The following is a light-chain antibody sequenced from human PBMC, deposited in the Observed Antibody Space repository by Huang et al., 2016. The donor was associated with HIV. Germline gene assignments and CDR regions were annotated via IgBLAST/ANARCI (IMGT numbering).Light chain of an antibody. CDR1: QSLLHSNGHNS. CDR3: MQGLQSWT. J-gene: IGKJ1*01. Sequence: EIVMVQSPVYLSVTPGEAASITCRSSQSLLHSNGHNSLDWYRQKPGQSPQLLLYLAANRAAGVPDRCSGSGSGTDFTLKINRVEADDVGVYYCMQGLQSWTFGQGTKVEI. CDR2: LAA. V-gene: IGKV2-28*01.